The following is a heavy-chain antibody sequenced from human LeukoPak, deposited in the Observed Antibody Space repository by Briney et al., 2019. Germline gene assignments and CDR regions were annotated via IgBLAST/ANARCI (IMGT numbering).Heavy chain of an antibody. CDR2: ISGSGSST. Sequence: GGSLRLSCAAPGFTFSTYAMSWVRQAPGKGLEWVSTISGSGSSTYHADSVKGRFTISRDNSKSTLYLQMNSLRAEDTAVYYCAKPGFCSGTGCYGYLQHWGQGTLVTVSS. CDR1: GFTFSTYA. V-gene: IGHV3-23*01. J-gene: IGHJ1*01. D-gene: IGHD2-2*01. CDR3: AKPGFCSGTGCYGYLQH.